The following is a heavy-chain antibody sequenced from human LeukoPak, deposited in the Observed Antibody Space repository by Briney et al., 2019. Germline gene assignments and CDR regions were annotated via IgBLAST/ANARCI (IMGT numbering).Heavy chain of an antibody. V-gene: IGHV1-18*01. D-gene: IGHD6-19*01. J-gene: IGHJ4*02. CDR1: GYTFTSYG. CDR2: ISAYNGNT. CDR3: ARGQSGLSSAWYSGDIDY. Sequence: ASVKVSCKASGYTFTSYGISWVRQAPGQGLEWMGWISAYNGNTNYAQKLQGRVTMTTDTSTSTAYMELRSLRSDDTAVYYCARGQSGLSSAWYSGDIDYWGQGTLVTVSS.